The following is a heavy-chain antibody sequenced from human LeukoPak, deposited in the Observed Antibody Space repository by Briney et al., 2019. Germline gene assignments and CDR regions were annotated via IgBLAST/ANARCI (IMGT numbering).Heavy chain of an antibody. Sequence: GGSLRLSCAASGIAFRSFTMHWVRQAPGKGLEWVSSITPTSTSTVYADSVEGRFTNSRDNAKKSLYLQMNSLRAEDTAVYHCATVYYDSSAYGDLDSWGQGTLVTVSS. CDR1: GIAFRSFT. CDR3: ATVYYDSSAYGDLDS. J-gene: IGHJ4*02. CDR2: ITPTSTST. V-gene: IGHV3-21*01. D-gene: IGHD3-22*01.